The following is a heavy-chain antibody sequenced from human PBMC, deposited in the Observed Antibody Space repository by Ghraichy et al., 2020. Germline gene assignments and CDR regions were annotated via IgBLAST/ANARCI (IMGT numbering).Heavy chain of an antibody. CDR3: ALSSSSWYQGNWFDP. D-gene: IGHD6-13*01. CDR2: ISGSGGST. V-gene: IGHV3-23*01. Sequence: GGSLRLSCAASGFTFSSYAMSWVRQAPGKGLEWVSAISGSGGSTYYADSVKGRFTISRDNSKNTLYLQMNSLRAEDTAVYYCALSSSSWYQGNWFDPWGQGTLVTVSS. CDR1: GFTFSSYA. J-gene: IGHJ5*02.